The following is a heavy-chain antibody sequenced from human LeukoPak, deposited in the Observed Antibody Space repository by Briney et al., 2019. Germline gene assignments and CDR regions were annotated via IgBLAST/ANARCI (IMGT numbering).Heavy chain of an antibody. D-gene: IGHD3-22*01. Sequence: PSETLSLTCAVYGGSFSGYYRSWIRQPPGKGLEWIGEINHSGSTNYNPSLKSRVTISIDTSKNQFSLKLTSVTAADTAVYYCARGSRPSSYFDYWGQGTLVTVSS. V-gene: IGHV4-34*01. CDR2: INHSGST. J-gene: IGHJ4*02. CDR1: GGSFSGYY. CDR3: ARGSRPSSYFDY.